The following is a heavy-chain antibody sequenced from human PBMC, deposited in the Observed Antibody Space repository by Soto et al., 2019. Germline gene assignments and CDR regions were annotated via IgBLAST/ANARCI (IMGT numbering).Heavy chain of an antibody. CDR3: ARNSRATVAGAPDY. D-gene: IGHD6-19*01. Sequence: GGSLRLSCAASGFSFSNYWMHWIRQAPGKGLVWVSRINDQGGSPSYADSVKGRFTISRDNAKNTLYLQINSLRVEDTAVFYCARNSRATVAGAPDYWGQGTLVTVSS. V-gene: IGHV3-74*01. J-gene: IGHJ4*02. CDR2: INDQGGSP. CDR1: GFSFSNYW.